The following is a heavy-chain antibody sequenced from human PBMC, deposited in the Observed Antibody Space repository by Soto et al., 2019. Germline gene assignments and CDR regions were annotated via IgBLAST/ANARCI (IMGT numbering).Heavy chain of an antibody. V-gene: IGHV1-8*01. CDR2: MNPNSGNT. Sequence: ASVKVSCKASGYTFTSYDINWVRQATGQGLEWMGWMNPNSGNTGYAQKFQGRVTMTRNTSISTAYMELSSLRSEDTAVYYCAGRANEGPYYYYSGMDVWGQGTTVTVSS. CDR1: GYTFTSYD. J-gene: IGHJ6*02. CDR3: AGRANEGPYYYYSGMDV. D-gene: IGHD1-1*01.